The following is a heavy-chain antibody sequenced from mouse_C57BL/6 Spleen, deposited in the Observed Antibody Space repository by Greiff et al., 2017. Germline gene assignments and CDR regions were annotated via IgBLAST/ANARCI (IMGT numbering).Heavy chain of an antibody. CDR1: GFTFSSYA. CDR2: ISDGGSYT. Sequence: DVKLVESGGGLVKPGGSLKLSCAASGFTFSSYAMSWVRQTPEKRLEWVATISDGGSYTYYPDNVKGRFTISRDNAKNNLYLQMSHLKSEDTAMYYCARDDLTGTWFAYWGQGTLVTVSA. V-gene: IGHV5-4*01. CDR3: ARDDLTGTWFAY. D-gene: IGHD4-1*01. J-gene: IGHJ3*01.